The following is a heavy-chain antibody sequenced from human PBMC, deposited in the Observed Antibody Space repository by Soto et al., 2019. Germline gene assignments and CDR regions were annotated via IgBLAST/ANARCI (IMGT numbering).Heavy chain of an antibody. J-gene: IGHJ6*02. CDR2: ISSSSSYI. D-gene: IGHD6-25*01. CDR1: GFTFSSYS. V-gene: IGHV3-21*01. Sequence: GGSLRLSCAASGFTFSSYSMNWVRQAPGKGPEWVSSISSSSSYIYYADSVKGRFTISRDNTKNSLYLQMNSLRAEDTAVYYCARDRRAGPFIKSGLSHYYYYYGMDVWGQGTTVTVSS. CDR3: ARDRRAGPFIKSGLSHYYYYYGMDV.